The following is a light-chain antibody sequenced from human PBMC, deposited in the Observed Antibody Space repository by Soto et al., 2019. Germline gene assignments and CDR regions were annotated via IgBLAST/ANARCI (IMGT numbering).Light chain of an antibody. CDR2: DAS. CDR1: QSISDY. CDR3: QQYYTYWHM. Sequence: DIHMTQSPSTLSASVGDRVIITCRASQSISDYLAWYQQKPGKAPKLLIYDASNLESGVPSTFSGSGSGTEFTPTISSLQPDDFATYYCQQYYTYWHMFGQGTRLEIK. J-gene: IGKJ5*01. V-gene: IGKV1-5*01.